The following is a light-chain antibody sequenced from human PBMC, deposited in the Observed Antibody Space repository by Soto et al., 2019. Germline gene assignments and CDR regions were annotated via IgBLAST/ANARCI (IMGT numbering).Light chain of an antibody. Sequence: ESVLTQSPGTLSLSPGERATLSCRASQSVSSSYLAWYQQKPGQAPRLLIYGASGRATGIPARFSGSGSGTDFTLTISRLEPEDFAVYYCQQYGSSLGLTFGGGTKVEIK. CDR2: GAS. J-gene: IGKJ4*01. CDR3: QQYGSSLGLT. CDR1: QSVSSSY. V-gene: IGKV3-20*01.